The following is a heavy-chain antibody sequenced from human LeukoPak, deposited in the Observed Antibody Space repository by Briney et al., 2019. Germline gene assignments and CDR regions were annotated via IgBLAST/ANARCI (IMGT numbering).Heavy chain of an antibody. CDR2: ISSSSRHI. CDR1: GFTFSSYS. CDR3: ARGRGLPGPLDY. Sequence: TGGSLRLSCAASGFTFSSYSMNWVRQAPGRGLEWVSSISSSSRHIYYADSVKGRFTISRDNAKNSLYLQMNSLRVEGTAVYYCARGRGLPGPLDYWGQGTLVTVSS. D-gene: IGHD3-10*01. V-gene: IGHV3-21*01. J-gene: IGHJ4*02.